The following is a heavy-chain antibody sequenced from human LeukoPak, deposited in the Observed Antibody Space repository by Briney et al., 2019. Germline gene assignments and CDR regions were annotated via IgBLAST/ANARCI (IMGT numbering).Heavy chain of an antibody. CDR2: ISGNGGST. Sequence: GGSLRLSCAASGFTFSRYAMSWVRQAPGKGLEWVSSISGNGGSTYYAESVKGRFTISRDNSKNTLYLQMNSLRAEDTAVYYCATAAGADFFDYWGQGTLVTVSS. D-gene: IGHD3-3*01. J-gene: IGHJ4*02. CDR3: ATAAGADFFDY. CDR1: GFTFSRYA. V-gene: IGHV3-23*01.